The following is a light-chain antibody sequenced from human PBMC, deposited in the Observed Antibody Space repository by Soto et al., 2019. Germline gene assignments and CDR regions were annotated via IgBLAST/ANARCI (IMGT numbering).Light chain of an antibody. CDR3: QHRSNWLGT. CDR2: DAS. CDR1: QSVGGF. V-gene: IGKV3-11*01. J-gene: IGKJ3*01. Sequence: EIVLTQSPATLSLSPEERATLSCRASQSVGGFLAWYQQRSGQTPKLLIYDASKRAPGIPARFSGSGSGTDFTLTISSLEPEDFAVYYCQHRSNWLGTFGPGTKVDIK.